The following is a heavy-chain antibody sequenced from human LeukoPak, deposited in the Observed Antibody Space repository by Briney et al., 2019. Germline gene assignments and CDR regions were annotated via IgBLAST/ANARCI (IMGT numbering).Heavy chain of an antibody. CDR3: VRDQSTIPTATYALDV. J-gene: IGHJ6*02. Sequence: GGSLRLSCAASGFTFSSYWMHWVRQAPGKGPVWVSRIRGDGGSTSYADSVKGRFTTSRDSAKNTLYLQMSSLRAEDTAVYYCVRDQSTIPTATYALDVWGQGTTVTVSS. CDR2: IRGDGGST. D-gene: IGHD2-2*01. CDR1: GFTFSSYW. V-gene: IGHV3-74*01.